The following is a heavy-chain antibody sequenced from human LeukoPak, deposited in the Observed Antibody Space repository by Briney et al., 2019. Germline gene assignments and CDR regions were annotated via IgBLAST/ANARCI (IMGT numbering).Heavy chain of an antibody. CDR1: GFTFSDYY. Sequence: GGSLRLSCAASGFTFSDYYMSWIRQAPGKGLEWVSYISSSGSTIYYADSVKGRFTISRDNAKNSLYLQMNSLRAEDTAVYYCARETKKLVVITTDDAFDIWGQGTMVTVSS. V-gene: IGHV3-11*04. D-gene: IGHD3-22*01. J-gene: IGHJ3*02. CDR3: ARETKKLVVITTDDAFDI. CDR2: ISSSGSTI.